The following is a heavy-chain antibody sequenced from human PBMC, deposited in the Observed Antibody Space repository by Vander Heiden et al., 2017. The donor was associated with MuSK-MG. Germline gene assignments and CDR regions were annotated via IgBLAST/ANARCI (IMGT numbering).Heavy chain of an antibody. J-gene: IGHJ4*02. Sequence: QVLLVQSGAEVKKPGASVKVSCKASGYTFTAYYIPWVRQAPGQGLEWMGWINPDSGGTDYAQKFQGRVTMTRDTSISTAYMELSRLRSDDTAVYYCASNLYCSGGTCYSRYFDYWGQGILVTVSS. D-gene: IGHD2-15*01. CDR1: GYTFTAYY. CDR3: ASNLYCSGGTCYSRYFDY. CDR2: INPDSGGT. V-gene: IGHV1-2*02.